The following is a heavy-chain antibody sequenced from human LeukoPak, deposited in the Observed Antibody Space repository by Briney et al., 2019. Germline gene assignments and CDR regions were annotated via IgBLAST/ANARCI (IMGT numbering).Heavy chain of an antibody. CDR1: GGSFSGCY. V-gene: IGHV4-34*01. Sequence: SETLSLTCAVYGGSFSGCYWSWIRQPPGKGLEWIGEINHSGSTYYNPSLKSRVTISVDTSKNQFSLKLSSVTAADTAVYYCARHYYDSSGSRYFDDWGQGTLVTVSS. CDR2: INHSGST. D-gene: IGHD3-22*01. J-gene: IGHJ4*02. CDR3: ARHYYDSSGSRYFDD.